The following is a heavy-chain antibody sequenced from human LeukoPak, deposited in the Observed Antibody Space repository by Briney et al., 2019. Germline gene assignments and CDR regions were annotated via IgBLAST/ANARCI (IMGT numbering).Heavy chain of an antibody. Sequence: SETLSLTCTVSGGSISSYYWSWIRQPPGKGLEWVGYIYYSGSTNYNPSLKSRVTISVDTSKNQFSLKLSSVTAADTAVYYCARHQRGSGWSNFDYWGQGTLVTVSS. CDR3: ARHQRGSGWSNFDY. CDR2: IYYSGST. CDR1: GGSISSYY. V-gene: IGHV4-59*08. D-gene: IGHD6-19*01. J-gene: IGHJ4*02.